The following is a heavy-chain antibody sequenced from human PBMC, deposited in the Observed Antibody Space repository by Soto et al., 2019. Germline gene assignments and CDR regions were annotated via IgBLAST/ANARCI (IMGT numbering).Heavy chain of an antibody. D-gene: IGHD5-18*01. J-gene: IGHJ1*01. CDR3: ARARQRDTGRGLDV. Sequence: QVQLQESGPGLVKPSETMSLTCTISGDSINNYFWNWIRQTPGKGLEWIGYISYSGSTSYNPSLQSRVTISSDTSKNHFSLKLSSVTAADTAVYYCARARQRDTGRGLDVWGQGTLVTVSS. CDR2: ISYSGST. V-gene: IGHV4-59*01. CDR1: GDSINNYF.